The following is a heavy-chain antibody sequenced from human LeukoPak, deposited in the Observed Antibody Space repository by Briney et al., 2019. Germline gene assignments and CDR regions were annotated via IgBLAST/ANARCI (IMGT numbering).Heavy chain of an antibody. J-gene: IGHJ4*02. CDR1: GGTFSSYA. CDR2: IIPIFGTA. CDR3: ASGGGWEYDSSGYAPVDY. V-gene: IGHV1-69*13. Sequence: ASVKLSCKASGGTFSSYAISWVRQPPGQGLEWMGGIIPIFGTANYAHKFQGRVTITADESTSTDYIELSSLRSEDTAVYYCASGGGWEYDSSGYAPVDYWGQGTLVTVSS. D-gene: IGHD3-22*01.